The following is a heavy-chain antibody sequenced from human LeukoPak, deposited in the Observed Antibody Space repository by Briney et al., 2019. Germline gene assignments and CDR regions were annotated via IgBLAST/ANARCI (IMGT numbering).Heavy chain of an antibody. CDR2: IYYSGST. V-gene: IGHV4-39*07. J-gene: IGHJ4*02. Sequence: SETLSLTCTVSGGSISSSSYYWGWIRQPPGKGLEWIGSIYYSGSTYYNPSLKSRVTMSVDTSKNQFSLKLSSVTAADTAVYYCARVAPLLYSYGAGGGPFDYWGQGTLVTVSS. D-gene: IGHD5-18*01. CDR1: GGSISSSSYY. CDR3: ARVAPLLYSYGAGGGPFDY.